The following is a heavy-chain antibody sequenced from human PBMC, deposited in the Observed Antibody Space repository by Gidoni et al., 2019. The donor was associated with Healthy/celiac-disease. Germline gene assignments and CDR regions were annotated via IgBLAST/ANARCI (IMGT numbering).Heavy chain of an antibody. D-gene: IGHD3-16*01. CDR3: AKDRPGGNYYYYYGMDV. J-gene: IGHJ6*02. CDR2: ISGSGGNT. CDR1: GFTFSSSA. Sequence: EVQLLESGGGLVQPGGSLRLSCAASGFTFSSSAMSWVRQAPGKGLEWVSAISGSGGNTYYADSVKGRFTISRDNSKNTLYLQMNSLRAEDTAVYYCAKDRPGGNYYYYYGMDVWGQGTTVTVSS. V-gene: IGHV3-23*01.